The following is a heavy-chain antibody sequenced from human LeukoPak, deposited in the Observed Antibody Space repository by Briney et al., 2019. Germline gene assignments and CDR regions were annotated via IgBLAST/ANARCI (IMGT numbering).Heavy chain of an antibody. V-gene: IGHV1-18*01. D-gene: IGHD1-26*01. CDR2: ISAYNGNT. CDR1: GGTFSSYA. CDR3: ARTWELLFHFDY. J-gene: IGHJ4*02. Sequence: ASVKVSCKASGGTFSSYAISWVRQAPGQGLEWMGWISAYNGNTNYAQKLQGRVTMTTDTSTSTAYMELRSLRSDDTAVYYCARTWELLFHFDYWGQGTLVTVSS.